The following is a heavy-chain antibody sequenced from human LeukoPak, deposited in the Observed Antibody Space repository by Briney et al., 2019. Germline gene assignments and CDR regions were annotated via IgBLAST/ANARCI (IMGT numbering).Heavy chain of an antibody. J-gene: IGHJ6*02. CDR3: ARGIAVAGAYYYGMDV. D-gene: IGHD6-19*01. Sequence: GGSLRLSCAASGFTFSSYSMNWVRQAPGKGLEWVSSISSSSSYIYYADSVKGRFTISRDNAKNSLYLQMNSLRAEDTAVYYCARGIAVAGAYYYGMDVWGQGTTVTVSS. V-gene: IGHV3-21*01. CDR2: ISSSSSYI. CDR1: GFTFSSYS.